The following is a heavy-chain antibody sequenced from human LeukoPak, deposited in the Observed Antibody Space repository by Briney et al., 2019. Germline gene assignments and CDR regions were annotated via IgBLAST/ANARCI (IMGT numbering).Heavy chain of an antibody. CDR1: GYTFTGYY. V-gene: IGHV1-2*02. D-gene: IGHD2-2*01. J-gene: IGHJ4*02. CDR3: ARDSDPIFCSSTSCYVIDY. Sequence: GASVKVSCKASGYTFTGYYMHWVRQAPGQGLEWMGWINPNSGGTNNAQKFQGRVTMTRDTSISTAYMELSRLRSDDTAVYYCARDSDPIFCSSTSCYVIDYWGQGTLVTVSS. CDR2: INPNSGGT.